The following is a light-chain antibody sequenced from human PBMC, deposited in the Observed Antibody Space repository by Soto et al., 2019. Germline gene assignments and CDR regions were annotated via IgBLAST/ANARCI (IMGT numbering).Light chain of an antibody. CDR2: GDS. J-gene: IGLJ3*02. CDR1: SSNIGRGYD. CDR3: QTFDSTLTISWV. Sequence: QSVLTQPPSVSGAPGRTVTISCTGSSSNIGRGYDVHWYQQVPGSAPRLLLSGDSNRPSGVPDRFSGSRSGTSASLAITGLQAEDEADYYCQTFDSTLTISWVFGGGTKLTV. V-gene: IGLV1-40*01.